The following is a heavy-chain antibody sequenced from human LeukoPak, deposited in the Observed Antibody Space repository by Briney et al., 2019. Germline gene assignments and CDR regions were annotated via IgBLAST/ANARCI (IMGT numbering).Heavy chain of an antibody. D-gene: IGHD1-26*01. Sequence: PSETLSLTCAVYGGSFSGYYWSWIRQPPGKGLEWIGEINHSGSTNYNPSLKSRVTISVDTSKNQFSLKLSSVTAADTAVYYCARGGIVGIDYWGQGTLVTVSS. CDR1: GGSFSGYY. CDR3: ARGGIVGIDY. CDR2: INHSGST. J-gene: IGHJ4*02. V-gene: IGHV4-34*01.